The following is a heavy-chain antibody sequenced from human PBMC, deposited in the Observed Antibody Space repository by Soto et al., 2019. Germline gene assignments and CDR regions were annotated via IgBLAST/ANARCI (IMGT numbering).Heavy chain of an antibody. J-gene: IGHJ4*02. Sequence: GGSLRLSCAASGFTFTNYYISWIRQTPGKGLEWVSYISANNVYTNYADSVKGRLTISRDNGKNSVYLQMNGLRAEDTAVYYCARDLEVGSYLYYFDFWGQGALVTVSS. CDR2: ISANNVYT. V-gene: IGHV3-11*06. CDR3: ARDLEVGSYLYYFDF. CDR1: GFTFTNYY. D-gene: IGHD1-26*01.